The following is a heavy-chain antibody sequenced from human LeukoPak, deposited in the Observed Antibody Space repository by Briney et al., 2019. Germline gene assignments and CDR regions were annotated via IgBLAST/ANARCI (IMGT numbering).Heavy chain of an antibody. D-gene: IGHD6-19*01. V-gene: IGHV3-33*01. CDR3: ARLYSSGWYLDY. CDR1: GFTFSSYG. J-gene: IGHJ4*02. CDR2: IWYDGSKK. Sequence: HPGRSLRLSCAASGFTFSSYGMHWVRQAPGKGLEWVAVIWYDGSKKYYADSVKGRFTISRDNSKNTLYLQMNSLGAEDTAVYYCARLYSSGWYLDYWGQGTLVTVSS.